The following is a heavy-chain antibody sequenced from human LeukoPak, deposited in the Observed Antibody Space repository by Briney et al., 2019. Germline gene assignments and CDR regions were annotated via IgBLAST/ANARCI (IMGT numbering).Heavy chain of an antibody. CDR3: SYCSSNICSLGIDV. CDR1: GLTFDDYA. CDR2: ISWNTGSI. D-gene: IGHD2-2*01. J-gene: IGHJ6*02. V-gene: IGHV3-9*01. Sequence: HTGGSLRLSCAASGLTFDDYAIRWVRQAAGKGLEWVSGISWNTGSIGYADSVKGRFTISRDNAKNSLYLQMNSLRAEDTALYYCSYCSSNICSLGIDVWGQGTTVTVSS.